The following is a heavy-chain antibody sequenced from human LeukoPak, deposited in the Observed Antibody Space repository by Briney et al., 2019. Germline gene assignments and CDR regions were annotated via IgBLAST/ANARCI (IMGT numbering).Heavy chain of an antibody. J-gene: IGHJ4*02. CDR1: GYTLTELS. D-gene: IGHD4-23*01. CDR3: ATEVTTVVTRNFDY. CDR2: FDPEDGET. Sequence: ASLKVSCKVSGYTLTELSMHWVRQAPGKGFEWMGGFDPEDGETIYAQKFQGRVTMTEDTSTDTAYMELSSLRSEDTAVYYCATEVTTVVTRNFDYWGQGTLVTVSS. V-gene: IGHV1-24*01.